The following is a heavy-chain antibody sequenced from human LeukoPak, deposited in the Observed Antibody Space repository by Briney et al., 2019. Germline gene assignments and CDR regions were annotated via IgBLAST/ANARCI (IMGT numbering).Heavy chain of an antibody. D-gene: IGHD2-15*01. CDR1: GYTFTSYG. Sequence: GDSVKVSCKASGYTFTSYGISWVRQAPGQGLEWMGWISAYNGNTNYAQKLQGRVTMTTDTSTSTAYMELRSLRSDDTAVYYCARMQVMVAATTADWEDYWGQGTLVTVSS. J-gene: IGHJ4*02. CDR3: ARMQVMVAATTADWEDY. V-gene: IGHV1-18*01. CDR2: ISAYNGNT.